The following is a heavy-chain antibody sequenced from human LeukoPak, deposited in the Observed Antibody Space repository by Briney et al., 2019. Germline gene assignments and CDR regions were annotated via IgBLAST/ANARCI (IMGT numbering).Heavy chain of an antibody. Sequence: GGSLRLSCAASGFTFSSYSMNWVRQAPGKGLEWVAVISYDGSNKYYADSVKGRFTISRDNSKNTLYLQMNSLRAEDTAVYYCAREGDTAMGFDYWGQGTLVTVSS. CDR2: ISYDGSNK. CDR3: AREGDTAMGFDY. V-gene: IGHV3-30*03. CDR1: GFTFSSYS. J-gene: IGHJ4*02. D-gene: IGHD5-18*01.